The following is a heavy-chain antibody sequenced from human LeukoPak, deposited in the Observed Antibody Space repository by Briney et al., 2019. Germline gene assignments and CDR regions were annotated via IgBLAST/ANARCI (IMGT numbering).Heavy chain of an antibody. D-gene: IGHD3-22*01. Sequence: GGSLRLSCAASGFTFSSSAIHWLRQASGKGLEWVGRVRTKGNGYATQYAAPVKGRFTISRDDSKNTAYLQMNSLKTEDTAVYFCSSYDNSGYYYRNYWGQGTLVTVSS. CDR1: GFTFSSSA. CDR3: SSYDNSGYYYRNY. V-gene: IGHV3-73*01. CDR2: VRTKGNGYAT. J-gene: IGHJ4*02.